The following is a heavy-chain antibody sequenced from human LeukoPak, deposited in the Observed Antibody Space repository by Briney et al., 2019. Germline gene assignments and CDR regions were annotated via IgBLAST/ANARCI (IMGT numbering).Heavy chain of an antibody. V-gene: IGHV1-18*01. Sequence: GASVKVSRKASGYTFTSYGISWVRQAPGQGLEWMGWISAYNGNANYAQKLQGRVTMTTDTSTSTAYMELSSLRSEDTAVYYCARPLEYSSSCLDYWGQGTLVTVSS. CDR3: ARPLEYSSSCLDY. CDR1: GYTFTSYG. CDR2: ISAYNGNA. D-gene: IGHD6-6*01. J-gene: IGHJ4*02.